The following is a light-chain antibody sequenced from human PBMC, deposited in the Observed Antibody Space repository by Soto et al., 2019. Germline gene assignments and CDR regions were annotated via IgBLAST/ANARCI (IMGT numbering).Light chain of an antibody. Sequence: EIVLTQSPATLSLSPWERATLSCRASQSVSSYLAWYQQKPGQAPRLLIYDASNRATGIPARFSGSGSGTDFTLTISSLEPEDFAVYYCQQRSNGRTFGQGTKLEIK. CDR3: QQRSNGRT. CDR2: DAS. V-gene: IGKV3-11*01. CDR1: QSVSSY. J-gene: IGKJ2*01.